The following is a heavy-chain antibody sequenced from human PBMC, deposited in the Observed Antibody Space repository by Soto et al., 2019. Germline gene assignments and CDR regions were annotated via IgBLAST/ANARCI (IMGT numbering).Heavy chain of an antibody. D-gene: IGHD3-10*01. Sequence: SVKVSCKASGGTFSSYAINWVRKAPGQGLEWMGGIIPIFGTANYAQKFQGRVTITADESTSTAYMELSSLRSEDTAVYYCARVAPESGSGSYYTRTYYYYYYGMDVWGQGTTVTVSS. CDR2: IIPIFGTA. J-gene: IGHJ6*02. CDR3: ARVAPESGSGSYYTRTYYYYYYGMDV. CDR1: GGTFSSYA. V-gene: IGHV1-69*13.